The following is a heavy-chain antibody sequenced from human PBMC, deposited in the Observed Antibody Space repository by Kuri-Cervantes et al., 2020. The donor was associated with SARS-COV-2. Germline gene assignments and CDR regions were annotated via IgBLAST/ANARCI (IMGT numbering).Heavy chain of an antibody. CDR1: GYSISSGYY. CDR3: ARNGEIISSSSYFDY. V-gene: IGHV4-38-2*02. J-gene: IGHJ4*02. D-gene: IGHD6-6*01. Sequence: GSLRLSCTVSGYSISSGYYWGWIRQPPGKGLEWIGTIYYSGTTYYKPSLKSRVTISVDTSENQFSLKLYSVTAADTAIYYCARNGEIISSSSYFDYWGRGTLVTVSS. CDR2: IYYSGTT.